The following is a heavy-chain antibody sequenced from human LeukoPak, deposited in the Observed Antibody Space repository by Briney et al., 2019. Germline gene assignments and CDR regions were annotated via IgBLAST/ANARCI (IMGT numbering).Heavy chain of an antibody. Sequence: GGSLRLSCAASGFTFSSYAMSWVRQAPGKGLEWVSAISGSGGSTYYADPVKGRFTISRDNSKNTLYLQMNSLRAEDTAVYYCAKDASFQRLVRWFWFDPWGQGTLVTVSS. V-gene: IGHV3-23*01. D-gene: IGHD6-13*01. J-gene: IGHJ5*02. CDR1: GFTFSSYA. CDR3: AKDASFQRLVRWFWFDP. CDR2: ISGSGGST.